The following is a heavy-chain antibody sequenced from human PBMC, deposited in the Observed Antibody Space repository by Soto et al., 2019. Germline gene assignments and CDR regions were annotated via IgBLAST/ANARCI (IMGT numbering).Heavy chain of an antibody. J-gene: IGHJ5*02. D-gene: IGHD2-15*01. V-gene: IGHV1-18*01. Sequence: QVQLVQSGAEVKKPGASVKVSCKASGYTFTSYGISWVRQAPGQGLEWMGWISAYNGNTNYAQKLQGRVTMTTDTSTSTAYMELRSLRSDDTAVDYCARVGVRYCSGGSCYSAWFDPWGQGTLVTVSS. CDR3: ARVGVRYCSGGSCYSAWFDP. CDR2: ISAYNGNT. CDR1: GYTFTSYG.